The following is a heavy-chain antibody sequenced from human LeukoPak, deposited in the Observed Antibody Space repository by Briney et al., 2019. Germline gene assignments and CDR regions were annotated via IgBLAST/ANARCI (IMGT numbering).Heavy chain of an antibody. V-gene: IGHV3-7*01. D-gene: IGHD3-22*01. Sequence: GGSLRLSCAASGFTFSSYWMSWVGQAPGKGLEGVANIKEDGSEKCYVDSVKGRFTISRDNAKSSLFLQMNSLRAEDTAVYYCARVADSRGYYFPKDYWGQGTLVTVSS. CDR1: GFTFSSYW. CDR3: ARVADSRGYYFPKDY. J-gene: IGHJ4*02. CDR2: IKEDGSEK.